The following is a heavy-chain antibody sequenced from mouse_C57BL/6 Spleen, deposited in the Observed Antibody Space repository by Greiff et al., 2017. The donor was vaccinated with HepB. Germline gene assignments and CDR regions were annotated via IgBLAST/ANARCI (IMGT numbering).Heavy chain of an antibody. J-gene: IGHJ2*01. CDR1: GYTFTDYY. CDR3: ARGSDGNAFDY. D-gene: IGHD2-1*01. Sequence: QVQLKESGAELVRPGASVKLSCKASGYTFTDYYINWVKQRPGQGLEWIARIYPGSGNTYYNEKFKGKATLTAEKSSSTAYMQLSSLTSEDSAVYFCARGSDGNAFDYWGQGTTLTVSS. V-gene: IGHV1-76*01. CDR2: IYPGSGNT.